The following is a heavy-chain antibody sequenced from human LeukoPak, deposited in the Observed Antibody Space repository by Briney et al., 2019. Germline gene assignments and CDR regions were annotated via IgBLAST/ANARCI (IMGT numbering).Heavy chain of an antibody. CDR2: INPSGGST. CDR3: ARDGGYCGGDCYSMDD. V-gene: IGHV1-46*01. D-gene: IGHD2-21*02. J-gene: IGHJ4*02. CDR1: GYTFTSYY. Sequence: GASVKVSCKASGYTFTSYYMHWVRQAPGQGLEWMGIINPSGGSTSYAQKFQGRVTMTRDMSTSTVYMELSSLRAEDTAVYYCARDGGYCGGDCYSMDDWGQGTPVTVSS.